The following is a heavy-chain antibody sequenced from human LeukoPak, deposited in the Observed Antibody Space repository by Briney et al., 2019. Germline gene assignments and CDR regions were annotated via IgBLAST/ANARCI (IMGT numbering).Heavy chain of an antibody. CDR1: GFTFSNYW. CDR2: INLDGSET. Sequence: GGSLRLSCAASGFTFSNYWMTWVRQGPGEGLEWLANINLDGSETHFVDSVKGRFTISRDNAKNSLSLQMSGLRVEDTAVYYCARPSRNWFDPWGQGTLVTVSS. V-gene: IGHV3-7*01. J-gene: IGHJ5*02. CDR3: ARPSRNWFDP.